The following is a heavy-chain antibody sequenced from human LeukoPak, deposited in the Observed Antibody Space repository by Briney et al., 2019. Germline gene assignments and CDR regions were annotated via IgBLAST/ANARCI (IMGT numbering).Heavy chain of an antibody. V-gene: IGHV1-2*02. CDR1: GYSFSDYY. D-gene: IGHD3-10*01. J-gene: IGHJ4*02. CDR2: INPHSGTT. CDR3: ARDHYYGSGTGLADF. Sequence: GASVKLSCKASGYSFSDYYMNWVRHAPGQGLEWMGWINPHSGTTKYARKFQGRVTITRDKSISTVYMEVSSLTSDDPAVYFCARDHYYGSGTGLADFWGQGTLVIVSS.